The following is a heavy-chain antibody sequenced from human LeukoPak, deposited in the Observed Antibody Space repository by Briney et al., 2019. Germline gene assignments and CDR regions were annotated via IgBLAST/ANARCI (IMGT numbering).Heavy chain of an antibody. CDR2: MNPNSGNT. Sequence: ASVKVSCKASVYTFSSYDINWVRQAPGQGLEWMGWMNPNSGNTGYAQKFQGRVSMTSNTSISTAYMELSSLRSEDTAVYYCTRGLRREQQLLRAFDDWGQGTLVTVSS. J-gene: IGHJ4*02. V-gene: IGHV1-8*01. D-gene: IGHD6-13*01. CDR1: VYTFSSYD. CDR3: TRGLRREQQLLRAFDD.